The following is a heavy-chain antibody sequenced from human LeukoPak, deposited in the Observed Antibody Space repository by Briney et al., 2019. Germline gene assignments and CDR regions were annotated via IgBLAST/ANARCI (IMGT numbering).Heavy chain of an antibody. CDR3: AKDRSIVVVISAFSFDY. V-gene: IGHV3-30*18. D-gene: IGHD3-22*01. J-gene: IGHJ4*02. Sequence: PGGSLRLSCAASGFTFSSYGMHWVRQAPGKGLEWVAVISYDGSNKYYADSVKGRFTISRDNSKNTLYLQMNSLRAEDTAVYYCAKDRSIVVVISAFSFDYWGQGTLVTVSS. CDR2: ISYDGSNK. CDR1: GFTFSSYG.